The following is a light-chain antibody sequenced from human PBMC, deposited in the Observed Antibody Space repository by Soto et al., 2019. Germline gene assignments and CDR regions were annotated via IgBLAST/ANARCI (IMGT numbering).Light chain of an antibody. CDR3: QQRSSWPIT. CDR1: QSVTSY. CDR2: DAS. V-gene: IGKV3-11*01. J-gene: IGKJ5*01. Sequence: EIVSTQSPATLSLSPGERATLSCRASQSVTSYLAWYQQRPGQAPRLLINDASRRATGIPDRFSGSGSGADFTLTISSLEPEDFAVYYCQQRSSWPITFGQGTRLEIK.